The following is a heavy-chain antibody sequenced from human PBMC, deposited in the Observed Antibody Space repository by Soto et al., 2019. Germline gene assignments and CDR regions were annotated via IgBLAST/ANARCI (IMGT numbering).Heavy chain of an antibody. CDR1: GFTFSSYA. J-gene: IGHJ4*02. V-gene: IGHV3-23*01. D-gene: IGHD6-6*01. CDR3: AKRSSSSTFDY. Sequence: EVQLLESGGGLVQPGESLRLSCAASGFTFSSYAMSWVRQAPGKGLEWVSFISGSDDSTYYADSVKGRFTISRDNSTNTLYLQMNSLRAEDTAVYYCAKRSSSSTFDYWGQGTLVTVSS. CDR2: ISGSDDST.